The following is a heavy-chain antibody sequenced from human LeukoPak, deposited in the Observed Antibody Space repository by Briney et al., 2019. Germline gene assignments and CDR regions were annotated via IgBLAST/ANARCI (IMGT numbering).Heavy chain of an antibody. CDR1: GFTFSSHW. CDR3: AKAVHYDTLAGPGRDHYYYYGMDV. J-gene: IGHJ6*02. CDR2: TSYDGSNR. V-gene: IGHV3-30*18. Sequence: GGSLRLSCAASGFTFSSHWMHWVRQDPGKGLEWVAVTSYDGSNRYYSDSVKGRFTISRDNSKNTLYLQMNSLRAEDTAVYYCAKAVHYDTLAGPGRDHYYYYGMDVWGQGTTVTVSS. D-gene: IGHD3-9*01.